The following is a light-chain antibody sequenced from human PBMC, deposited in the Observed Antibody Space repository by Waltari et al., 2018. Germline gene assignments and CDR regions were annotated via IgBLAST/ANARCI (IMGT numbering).Light chain of an antibody. J-gene: IGLJ3*02. CDR2: DVT. CDR3: FSFPPPSRLAM. V-gene: IGLV2-14*03. CDR1: GNYIGGHDF. Sequence: QSALTQPASVSGSPGQSITISCTGTGNYIGGHDFVSWYQQHPGQAPKLLLYDVTKRASGISGRVSGSKSGNTASLTISGLQAEDEADYYCFSFPPPSRLAMFAGGTKLTV.